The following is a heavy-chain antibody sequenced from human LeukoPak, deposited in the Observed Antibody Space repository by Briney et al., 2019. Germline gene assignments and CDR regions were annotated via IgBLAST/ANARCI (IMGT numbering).Heavy chain of an antibody. D-gene: IGHD3-10*01. CDR3: ARGDTYYYGSVRLYGMDV. J-gene: IGHJ6*02. Sequence: ASVTVSCKASGYTFTGYYVLWVRQAPGQGLEWMGRIIPILGIANYAQKFQGRVTITADKSTSTAYMELSSLRSEDTAVYYCARGDTYYYGSVRLYGMDVWGQGTTVTVSS. CDR2: IIPILGIA. CDR1: GYTFTGYY. V-gene: IGHV1-69*04.